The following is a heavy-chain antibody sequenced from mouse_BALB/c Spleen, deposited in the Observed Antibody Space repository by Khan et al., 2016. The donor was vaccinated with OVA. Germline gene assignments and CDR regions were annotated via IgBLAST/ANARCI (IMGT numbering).Heavy chain of an antibody. CDR1: GYIFTNYV. CDR2: INPYNAGT. V-gene: IGHV1S136*01. D-gene: IGHD4-1*01. J-gene: IGHJ3*01. CDR3: AREASSWDFSFPY. Sequence: EVQLQASGPELVEPGASVKMSCKASGYIFTNYVMPWVKQKPGQGLEWIGYINPYNAGTRYNEKFKGKATLTSDISSTTAYMELSSLTSEDSAVYYCAREASSWDFSFPYWGQGTLVTVSA.